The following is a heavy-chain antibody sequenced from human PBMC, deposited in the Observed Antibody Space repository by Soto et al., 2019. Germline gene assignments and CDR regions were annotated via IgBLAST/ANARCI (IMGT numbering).Heavy chain of an antibody. CDR3: AREGTDSSGYYYFDY. Sequence: GGSLRLSCAASGFTFSSYSMNWVRQAPGKGLEWVSSISSSSSYIYYADSVKGRFTISRDNAKNSLYLQMNSLRAEDTAVYYCAREGTDSSGYYYFDYWGQGTLVTVSS. D-gene: IGHD3-22*01. CDR1: GFTFSSYS. J-gene: IGHJ4*02. V-gene: IGHV3-21*01. CDR2: ISSSSSYI.